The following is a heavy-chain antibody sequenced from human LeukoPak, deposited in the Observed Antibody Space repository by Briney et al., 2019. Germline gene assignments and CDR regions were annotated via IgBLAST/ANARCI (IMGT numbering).Heavy chain of an antibody. CDR1: GFTLGSHG. V-gene: IGHV3-30*02. CDR3: ARSFTPREYFDH. CDR2: LHADGNND. J-gene: IGHJ1*01. Sequence: PGGSLRLSCAVSGFTLGSHGMHWVRQAPGKGLEWMAFLHADGNNDYYEDVVRGRFTIYRDRSKTTLYLQMNNLRPDDTAVYFCARSFTPREYFDHWGQGTLVIVSS.